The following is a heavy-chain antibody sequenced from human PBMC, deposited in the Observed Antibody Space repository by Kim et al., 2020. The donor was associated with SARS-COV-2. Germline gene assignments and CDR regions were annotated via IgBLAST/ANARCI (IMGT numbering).Heavy chain of an antibody. V-gene: IGHV3-53*01. Sequence: GGSLRLSCAASGFTVSSNYMSWVRQAPGKGLEWVSVIYSGGSTYYADSVKGRFTISRDNSKNTLYLQMNSLRAEDTAVYYCARSIPKRYSNYARGDYWGQGTLVTVSS. D-gene: IGHD4-4*01. CDR3: ARSIPKRYSNYARGDY. CDR1: GFTVSSNY. CDR2: IYSGGST. J-gene: IGHJ4*02.